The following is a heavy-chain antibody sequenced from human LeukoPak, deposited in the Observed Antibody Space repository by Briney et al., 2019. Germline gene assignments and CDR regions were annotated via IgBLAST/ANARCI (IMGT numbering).Heavy chain of an antibody. J-gene: IGHJ4*02. V-gene: IGHV3-7*05. CDR1: GFTFSSYW. CDR2: IKEDGSEK. Sequence: PGGSLRLSCIASGFTFSSYWMSWVRQAPGGGLEWVANIKEDGSEKYYVDSVKGRFIISRDNAKISLYLQMNSLRAEDTAVYYCASQFWWAAVAGTTLDYWGQGTLVTVSS. CDR3: ASQFWWAAVAGTTLDY. D-gene: IGHD6-19*01.